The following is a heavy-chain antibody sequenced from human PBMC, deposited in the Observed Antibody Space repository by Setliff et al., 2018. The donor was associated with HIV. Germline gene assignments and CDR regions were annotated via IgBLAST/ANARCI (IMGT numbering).Heavy chain of an antibody. CDR3: ARGVRDYFDY. CDR1: GGSINTYY. J-gene: IGHJ4*02. CDR2: FYTSGST. Sequence: SETLSLTCTVSGGSINTYYWSWIRQPAGKGLEWIGRFYTSGSTNYNPSLKSRVTMSLDTSKNQFSLNLDSVTAADTAVFYCARGVRDYFDYWGQGLLVTVSS. V-gene: IGHV4-4*07. D-gene: IGHD3-10*02.